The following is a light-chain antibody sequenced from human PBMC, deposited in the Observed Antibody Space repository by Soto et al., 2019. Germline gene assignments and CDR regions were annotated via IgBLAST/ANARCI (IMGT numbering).Light chain of an antibody. J-gene: IGKJ3*01. CDR3: QQYDNLPLIFT. CDR1: RDMGNY. V-gene: IGKV1-33*01. CDR2: DAS. Sequence: DIRLTQSPSSLFALVGDRVTFPSQGGRDMGNYLNWYQQKPGKAPKLLIYDASNLETGVPSRFSGSGSGTDFTFTISSLQPEDIATYYCQQYDNLPLIFTFGPGTKVDIK.